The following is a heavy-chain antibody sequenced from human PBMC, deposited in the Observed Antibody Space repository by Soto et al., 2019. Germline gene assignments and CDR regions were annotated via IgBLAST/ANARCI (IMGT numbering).Heavy chain of an antibody. CDR1: GFTFTSSA. D-gene: IGHD3-22*01. CDR3: AAEAYYYDRLVDY. J-gene: IGHJ4*02. Sequence: SVKVSCTAPGFTFTSSAMQWVRQARGQRLEWIGWIVVGSGNTNYAQKFQERVTSTRYMSTSTAYMELSSLISEDTAVYYCAAEAYYYDRLVDYLGQGTLVTVSS. V-gene: IGHV1-58*02. CDR2: IVVGSGNT.